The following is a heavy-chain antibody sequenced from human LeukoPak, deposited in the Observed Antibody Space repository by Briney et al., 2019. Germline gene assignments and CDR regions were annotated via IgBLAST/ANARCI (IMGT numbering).Heavy chain of an antibody. D-gene: IGHD3-3*01. V-gene: IGHV3-23*01. CDR3: ARVDYDFWSGYYVAFDI. Sequence: GGSLRLSCAASGFTFSSYAITWVRQAPGKGLEWVSAVSSNGAKTYYADSVKGRFTISRDNYKNMVFLQMNSLRAEDTAVYYCARVDYDFWSGYYVAFDIWGQGTMVTVSS. J-gene: IGHJ3*02. CDR1: GFTFSSYA. CDR2: VSSNGAKT.